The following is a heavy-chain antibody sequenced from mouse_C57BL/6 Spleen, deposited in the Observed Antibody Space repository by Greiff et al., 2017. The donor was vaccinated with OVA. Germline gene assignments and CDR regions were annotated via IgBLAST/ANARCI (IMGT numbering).Heavy chain of an antibody. CDR1: GFTFSDYG. CDR3: ARILDSSYRAMDY. Sequence: EVKVVESGGGLVKPGGSLKLSCAASGFTFSDYGMHWVRQAPEKGLEWVAYISSGSSTIYYADTVKGRFTISRDNAKNTLFLQMTSLRSEDTAMYYCARILDSSYRAMDYWGQGTSVTVSS. D-gene: IGHD1-1*01. CDR2: ISSGSSTI. J-gene: IGHJ4*01. V-gene: IGHV5-17*01.